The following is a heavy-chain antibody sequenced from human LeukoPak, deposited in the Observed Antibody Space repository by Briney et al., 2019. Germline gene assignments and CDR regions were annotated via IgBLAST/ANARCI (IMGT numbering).Heavy chain of an antibody. CDR2: IKKDGFFS. V-gene: IGHV3-74*03. Sequence: GGSLRLSCTASGFPFRVRWMHWVRQAPGKGLMWISLIKKDGFFSTYADSVKGRFTISRDDAKNTLYLQMDSLRADDTAVYYCARSEYSSSGWFDPWGQGTLVTVSS. CDR1: GFPFRVRW. CDR3: ARSEYSSSGWFDP. J-gene: IGHJ5*02. D-gene: IGHD6-6*01.